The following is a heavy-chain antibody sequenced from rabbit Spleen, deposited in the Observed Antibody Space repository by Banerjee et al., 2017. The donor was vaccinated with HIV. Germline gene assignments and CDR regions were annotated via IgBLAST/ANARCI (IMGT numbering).Heavy chain of an antibody. D-gene: IGHD8-1*01. CDR2: IYTGFIGST. Sequence: QSLEESGGDLIKPGASLTLTCTASGFSFSSSYWICWVRQAPGKGLELIACIYTGFIGSTWYASWAKGRFTISKTSSTTVTLQMTSLTAADTATYFCARDTGTSFSTYGMDLWGPGTLVTVS. CDR3: ARDTGTSFSTYGMDL. V-gene: IGHV1S40*01. J-gene: IGHJ6*01. CDR1: GFSFSSSYW.